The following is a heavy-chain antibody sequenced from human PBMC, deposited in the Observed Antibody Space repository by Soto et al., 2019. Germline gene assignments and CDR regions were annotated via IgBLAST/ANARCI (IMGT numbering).Heavy chain of an antibody. J-gene: IGHJ5*02. Sequence: GGSLRLSCAASGFIFSGYWMSWVRQAPGKGLEWVASINREGGEANDVAAVKGRFTLSRDNSKNSVYLQMESLRADDTAVYYCARHPGPRPAAIRGMGRLGPWGQGTVVTVSS. V-gene: IGHV3-7*03. CDR1: GFIFSGYW. D-gene: IGHD2-2*01. CDR2: INREGGEA. CDR3: ARHPGPRPAAIRGMGRLGP.